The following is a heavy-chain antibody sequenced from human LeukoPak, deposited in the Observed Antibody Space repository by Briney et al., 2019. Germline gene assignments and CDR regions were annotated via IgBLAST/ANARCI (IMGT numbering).Heavy chain of an antibody. CDR1: GGSISSYY. V-gene: IGHV4-4*07. CDR3: ARDLYYGSGSYEGGWFDP. CDR2: IYTSGST. Sequence: SETLSLTCTVSGGSISSYYWSWIRQPAGKGLEWIGRIYTSGSTNYNPSLKSRVTMSVDTSKNQFSLKLSSVTAADTAVYYCARDLYYGSGSYEGGWFDPWGQGTLVTVSS. J-gene: IGHJ5*02. D-gene: IGHD3-10*01.